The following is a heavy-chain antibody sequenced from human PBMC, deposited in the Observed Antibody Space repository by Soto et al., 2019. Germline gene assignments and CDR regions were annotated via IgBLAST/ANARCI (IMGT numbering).Heavy chain of an antibody. D-gene: IGHD3-3*01. Sequence: GGSLRLSCAASGFTFSSYGMHWVRQAPGKGLEWVAVIWYDGSNKYYADSVKGRFTISRDNSKNTLYLQMNSLRAEDTAVYYCAREGSITIFGVATGYSDYWGQGTLVTVSS. CDR2: IWYDGSNK. CDR1: GFTFSSYG. V-gene: IGHV3-33*01. J-gene: IGHJ4*02. CDR3: AREGSITIFGVATGYSDY.